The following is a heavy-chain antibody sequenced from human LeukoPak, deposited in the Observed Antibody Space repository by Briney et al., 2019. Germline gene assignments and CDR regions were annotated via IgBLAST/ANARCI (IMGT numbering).Heavy chain of an antibody. CDR3: ATYTHWVAGDV. V-gene: IGHV3-21*01. D-gene: IGHD3-16*01. CDR1: GFTFSSYS. Sequence: GGSLRLSCAASGFTFSSYSMNWVRQAPGKGLEWVSSISSSSSYIYYADSVKGRFTISRDNAKNSLYLQMNSLRAEDAAVYYCATYTHWVAGDVWGQGTTVTVSS. CDR2: ISSSSSYI. J-gene: IGHJ6*02.